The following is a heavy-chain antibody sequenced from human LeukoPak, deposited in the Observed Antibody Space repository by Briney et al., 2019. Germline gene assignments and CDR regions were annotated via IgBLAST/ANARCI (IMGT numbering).Heavy chain of an antibody. CDR2: IFSSGNT. D-gene: IGHD1-26*01. CDR3: AREKVGATFDY. CDR1: GGSISSYY. J-gene: IGHJ4*02. Sequence: PSETLSLTCTVSGGSISSYYWSWIRQPAGKGLEWIGRIFSSGNTNYNPSLKSRVTMSPDTSKNQFSLKLSSVTAADTAVYYCAREKVGATFDYWGQGTLVTVSS. V-gene: IGHV4-4*07.